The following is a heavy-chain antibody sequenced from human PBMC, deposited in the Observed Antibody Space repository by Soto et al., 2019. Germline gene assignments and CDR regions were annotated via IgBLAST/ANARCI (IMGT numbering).Heavy chain of an antibody. CDR2: ISYDGSNK. CDR1: GFTFSSYA. D-gene: IGHD6-13*01. CDR3: ARVTSAAGTQHDAFDI. J-gene: IGHJ3*02. Sequence: GGSLRLSCEASGFTFSSYAMHWVRQAPGKGLELVAVISYDGSNKYYADSVKGRFTISRDNSKNTLYLQMNSLRAEDTAVYYCARVTSAAGTQHDAFDIWGQGTMVTVSS. V-gene: IGHV3-30-3*01.